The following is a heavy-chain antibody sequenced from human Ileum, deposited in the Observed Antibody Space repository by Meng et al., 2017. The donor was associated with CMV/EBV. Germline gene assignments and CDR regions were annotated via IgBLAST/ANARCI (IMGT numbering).Heavy chain of an antibody. V-gene: IGHV6-1*01. CDR2: TYYRSKWFN. CDR1: GGSVSSTTVT. J-gene: IGHJ4*02. CDR3: VRLTGNSWLDY. D-gene: IGHD6-13*01. Sequence: QVQLQQSGSGLVKTPQTLFLTCAISGGSVSSTTVTWNWIRQSPSRGLEWLGRTYYRSKWFNDYALSVRGRITINPDISKNQLSLQLNSVTPEDTAVYYCVRLTGNSWLDYWGRGTLVTVSS.